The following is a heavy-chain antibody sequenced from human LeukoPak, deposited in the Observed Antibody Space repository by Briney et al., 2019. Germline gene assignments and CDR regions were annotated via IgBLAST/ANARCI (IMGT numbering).Heavy chain of an antibody. CDR3: ARVEYSSSWYSGPTPYGMDV. CDR1: GYTFTSYG. CDR2: IIPIFGTA. J-gene: IGHJ6*02. D-gene: IGHD6-13*01. V-gene: IGHV1-69*13. Sequence: ASVKVSCKASGYTFTSYGISWVRQAPGQGLEWMGGIIPIFGTANYAQKFQGRVTITADESTSTAYMELSSLRSEDTAVYYCARVEYSSSWYSGPTPYGMDVWGQGTTVTVSS.